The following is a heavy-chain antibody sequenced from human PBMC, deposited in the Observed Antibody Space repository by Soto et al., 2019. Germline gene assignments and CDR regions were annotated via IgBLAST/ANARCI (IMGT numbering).Heavy chain of an antibody. CDR1: GFTFSSYG. D-gene: IGHD3-3*01. V-gene: IGHV3-33*01. CDR3: ARSNYDFWSGYYMPLGMDV. CDR2: IWYDGSNK. Sequence: LGGSLRLSCAASGFTFSSYGMHWVRQAPGKGLEWVADIWYDGSNKYYADSVKGRFTISRENSKNTLYLQMNSLRAEDKAVYYCARSNYDFWSGYYMPLGMDVWGQGTTVTVSS. J-gene: IGHJ6*02.